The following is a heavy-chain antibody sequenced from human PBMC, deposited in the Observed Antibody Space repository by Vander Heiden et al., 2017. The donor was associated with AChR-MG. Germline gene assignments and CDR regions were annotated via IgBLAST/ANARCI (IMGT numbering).Heavy chain of an antibody. Sequence: QVQLVQSGAEVKKPGSSVKVSCKASGGTFSSYAISWVRQAPGQGLEWMGGIIPIFGTANYDHQFQGSVTITADKSTSTAYRELRSLRSDETAVYYCARQGISMLVGRTDWYFDLWGRGTLVTVSS. CDR3: ARQGISMLVGRTDWYFDL. CDR2: IIPIFGTA. J-gene: IGHJ2*01. CDR1: GGTFSSYA. D-gene: IGHD3-22*01. V-gene: IGHV1-69*06.